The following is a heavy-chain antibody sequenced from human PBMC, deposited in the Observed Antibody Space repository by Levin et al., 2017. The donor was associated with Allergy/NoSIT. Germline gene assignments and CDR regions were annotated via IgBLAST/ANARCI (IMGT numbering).Heavy chain of an antibody. Sequence: SQTLSLTCTVSGGSISSYYWSWIRQPPGKGLEWIGYIYYSGSTNYNPSLKSRVTISVDTSKNQFSLKLSSVTAADTAVYYCARTARGYGLPNFWGQGTLVTVSS. J-gene: IGHJ4*02. D-gene: IGHD5-12*01. CDR2: IYYSGST. CDR1: GGSISSYY. V-gene: IGHV4-59*01. CDR3: ARTARGYGLPNF.